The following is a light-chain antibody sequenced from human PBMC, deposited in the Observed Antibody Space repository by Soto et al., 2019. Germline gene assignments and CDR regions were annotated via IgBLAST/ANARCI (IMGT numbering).Light chain of an antibody. CDR1: SSDVGGYDY. J-gene: IGLJ2*01. CDR3: SSYTTSSALV. Sequence: HSALAQSASVSGSPGQSITIPCTGTSSDVGGYDYVSWYQQHPGKVPKLIIYEVIKRPSGVSHRFSGSKSGNTASLTISGLQTEDEADYYCSSYTTSSALVFGGGTKVTVL. V-gene: IGLV2-14*01. CDR2: EVI.